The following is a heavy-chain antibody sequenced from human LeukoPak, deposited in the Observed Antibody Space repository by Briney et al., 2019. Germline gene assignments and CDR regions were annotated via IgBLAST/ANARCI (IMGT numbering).Heavy chain of an antibody. V-gene: IGHV1-69*01. D-gene: IGHD3-22*01. J-gene: IGHJ5*02. Sequence: ASVKVSCKASGGTFSSYAISWVRQAPGQGLEWMGGIIPIFGTANYAQKFQGRVTIAADESTSTAYMELSSLRSVATAVYYCARDLYYYDSSGYPGNCFDPGGQGTLVTVSS. CDR3: ARDLYYYDSSGYPGNCFDP. CDR1: GGTFSSYA. CDR2: IIPIFGTA.